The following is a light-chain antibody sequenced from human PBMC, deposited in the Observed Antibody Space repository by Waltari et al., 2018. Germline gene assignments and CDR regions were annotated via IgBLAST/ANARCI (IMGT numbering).Light chain of an antibody. CDR2: GQD. V-gene: IGLV3-9*01. CDR3: HSRDTISTRV. CDR1: NIGGKT. J-gene: IGLJ3*02. Sequence: SYDLTQPLSVSVALGQTARISCGGNNIGGKTVHWYQQRPGKAPRLVLYGQDNRPSVIPDRFSGSTSGDTASLTITGAQAEDEADYYCHSRDTISTRVFGGGTRLTV.